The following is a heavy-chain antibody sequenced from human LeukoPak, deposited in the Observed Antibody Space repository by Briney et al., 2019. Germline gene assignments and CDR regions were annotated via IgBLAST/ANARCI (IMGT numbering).Heavy chain of an antibody. V-gene: IGHV4-59*12. CDR3: ARDFCTNGVCYYFDY. Sequence: SETLSLTCTVSGGSISSYYWSWIRQPPGKGLEWIGYIYYSGSTNYNPSLKSRVTISVDTSKNQFSLKLRSVTAADTAVYYCARDFCTNGVCYYFDYWGQGTLVTVSS. J-gene: IGHJ4*02. D-gene: IGHD2-8*01. CDR2: IYYSGST. CDR1: GGSISSYY.